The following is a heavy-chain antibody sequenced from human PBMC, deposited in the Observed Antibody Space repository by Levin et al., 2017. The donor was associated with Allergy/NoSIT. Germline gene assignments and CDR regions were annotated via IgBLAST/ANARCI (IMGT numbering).Heavy chain of an antibody. D-gene: IGHD6-13*01. J-gene: IGHJ6*02. CDR3: ARDQYSTSWSGLYYYYYAMDV. CDR2: ISSSSSTI. V-gene: IGHV3-48*02. CDR1: GFTFSSYS. Sequence: PGGSLRLSCAASGFTFSSYSMNWVRQAPGKRLEWVSYISSSSSTIYSADSVKGRFTISRDNAKNSLYLQMNSLRDEDTAVYYCARDQYSTSWSGLYYYYYAMDVWGQGTTVTVSS.